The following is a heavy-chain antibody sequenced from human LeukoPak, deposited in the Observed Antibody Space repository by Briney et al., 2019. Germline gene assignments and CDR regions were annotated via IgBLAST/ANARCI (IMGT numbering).Heavy chain of an antibody. CDR3: TKYYYESSGYLYYFDY. Sequence: GGSLRLSCAASGFTFTNAWMNWVRQAPGKGLEWVGRIKSKTDGGTADYAAPVKGRFTISRDDSKNTLYLQMNSLKTEDTAVYYCTKYYYESSGYLYYFDYWGQGTLVTVSS. D-gene: IGHD3-22*01. CDR1: GFTFTNAW. J-gene: IGHJ4*02. V-gene: IGHV3-15*01. CDR2: IKSKTDGGTA.